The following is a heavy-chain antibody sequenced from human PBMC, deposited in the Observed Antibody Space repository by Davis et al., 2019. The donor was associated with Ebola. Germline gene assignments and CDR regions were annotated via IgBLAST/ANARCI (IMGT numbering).Heavy chain of an antibody. V-gene: IGHV3-30*04. CDR3: ARGFGVGTDWFDP. D-gene: IGHD3-16*01. Sequence: GGSLRLSCAASAFSFSRYTMNWVRQAPGKGLEWVAVISSDGSNRYYADSVKGRFTISRDNSKNTLYLQMDSLRVKDTALYYCARGFGVGTDWFDPWGQGTLVTVSS. CDR1: AFSFSRYT. J-gene: IGHJ5*02. CDR2: ISSDGSNR.